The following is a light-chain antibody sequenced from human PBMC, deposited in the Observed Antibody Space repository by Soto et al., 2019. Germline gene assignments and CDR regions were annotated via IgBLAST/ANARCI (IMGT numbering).Light chain of an antibody. Sequence: DIQMTQSPSTLYASVGDRVTITCRASQSIGASLAWFQQKPGEAPNLLIYKASSLDSGVPSRFSGSGSGTEFTLPISTLQPDDFATYYCQQSNSSPLTFGGGTKVEIK. CDR3: QQSNSSPLT. CDR2: KAS. CDR1: QSIGAS. J-gene: IGKJ4*01. V-gene: IGKV1-5*03.